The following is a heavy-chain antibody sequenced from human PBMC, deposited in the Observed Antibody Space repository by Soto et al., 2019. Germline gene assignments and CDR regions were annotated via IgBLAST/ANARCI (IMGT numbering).Heavy chain of an antibody. Sequence: PGGSLRLSCAASGFTFSGYGMHWVRQAPGKGLEWVAIISKDGSDKYSADSVKGRFTVSRDNSKNTLYLQMNSLRLEDTAVYYSAKDLTLPRNYYYYYMDVWGKGTTLTVSS. V-gene: IGHV3-30*18. CDR1: GFTFSGYG. CDR2: ISKDGSDK. D-gene: IGHD2-21*02. CDR3: AKDLTLPRNYYYYYMDV. J-gene: IGHJ6*03.